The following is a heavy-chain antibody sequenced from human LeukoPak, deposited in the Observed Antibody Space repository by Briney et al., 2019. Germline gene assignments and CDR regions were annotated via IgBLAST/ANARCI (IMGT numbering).Heavy chain of an antibody. CDR1: SGSISSGSYY. CDR3: ARQVGYSSSSRWFDP. J-gene: IGHJ5*02. D-gene: IGHD6-6*01. CDR2: IYYGGST. V-gene: IGHV4-39*01. Sequence: KPSETLSLTCTVSSGSISSGSYYWAWVRQPPGKGLEWIGSIYYGGSTYYNPSLKSRVTISVDTSKNQFSLKVRSVTAADTSVYYCARQVGYSSSSRWFDPWGQGTLATVSS.